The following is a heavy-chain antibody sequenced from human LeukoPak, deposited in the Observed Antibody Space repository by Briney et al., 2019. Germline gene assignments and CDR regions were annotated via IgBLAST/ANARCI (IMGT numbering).Heavy chain of an antibody. CDR3: ARDRPGYSSGWYYFDY. D-gene: IGHD6-19*01. J-gene: IGHJ4*02. Sequence: ASVKVSFKASGYTFTSYGISWVRQAPGQGLEWMGWISAYNGNTNYAQKLQGRVTMTTDTSTSTAYMELRSLRSDDTAVYYCARDRPGYSSGWYYFDYWGQGTLVTVSS. CDR1: GYTFTSYG. V-gene: IGHV1-18*01. CDR2: ISAYNGNT.